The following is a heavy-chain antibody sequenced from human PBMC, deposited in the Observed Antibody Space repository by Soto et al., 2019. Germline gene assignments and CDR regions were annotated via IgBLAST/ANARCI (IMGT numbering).Heavy chain of an antibody. J-gene: IGHJ5*02. Sequence: QVQLVQSGAEVKKPGASVKVSCKASGYTFTSNYVQWVRQAPGQGLEWMGFINPSGGTTSYTQKFQGRVTMTRDTSTSTVYMELSSPRSEDTAVYYCARGRGTRFNWFDPWGQGTLVTVSS. CDR1: GYTFTSNY. D-gene: IGHD1-1*01. V-gene: IGHV1-46*01. CDR2: INPSGGTT. CDR3: ARGRGTRFNWFDP.